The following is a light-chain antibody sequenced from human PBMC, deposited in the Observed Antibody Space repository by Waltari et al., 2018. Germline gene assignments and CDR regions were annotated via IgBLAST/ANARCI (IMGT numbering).Light chain of an antibody. CDR1: QGISSF. J-gene: IGKJ4*01. CDR2: GAS. V-gene: IGKV1-9*01. CDR3: QQVNSFPLT. Sequence: DIQLNQSPSFLSASVGDRVTITCRASQGISSFLDWYQQKPGKAPKLPIYGASTLQSGVPSRFSGSGSGTEFTLTISSLQPEDFATYYCQQVNSFPLTFGGGTKVEIK.